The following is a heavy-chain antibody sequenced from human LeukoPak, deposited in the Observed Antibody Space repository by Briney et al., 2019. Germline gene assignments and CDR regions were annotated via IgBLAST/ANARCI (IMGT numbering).Heavy chain of an antibody. V-gene: IGHV1-69*04. D-gene: IGHD2-15*01. J-gene: IGHJ4*02. CDR2: IIPILGIA. CDR3: ASSGDIWFKNY. Sequence: SVKVSCKASGYTFGTYGISWVRQAPGQGLEWMGRIIPILGIANYAQKFQGRVTITADKSTSTAYMELSSLRSEDTAVYYCASSGDIWFKNYWGQGTLVTVSS. CDR1: GYTFGTYG.